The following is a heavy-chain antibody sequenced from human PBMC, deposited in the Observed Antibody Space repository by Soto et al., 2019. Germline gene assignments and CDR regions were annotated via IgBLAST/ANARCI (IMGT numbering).Heavy chain of an antibody. Sequence: GGSLRLSCAASGFIFSTYAMHWVRQAPGKGLEWVAVISSDGNNKYYADSVKGRFTISRDNSKNTLYLQMNSLRAGNTAVYYCARRGYGMDVWGQGITVTVSS. CDR1: GFIFSTYA. CDR2: ISSDGNNK. J-gene: IGHJ6*02. CDR3: ARRGYGMDV. V-gene: IGHV3-30-3*01.